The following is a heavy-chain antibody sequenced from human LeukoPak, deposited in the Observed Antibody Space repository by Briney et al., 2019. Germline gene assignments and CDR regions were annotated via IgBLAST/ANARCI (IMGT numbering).Heavy chain of an antibody. Sequence: SETLSLTCTVSGGSISSSYYYWGWIRQPPGKGLEWIGSIYSSGSTYYNPSLKSRVTISVDTSKNQFSLKLTSVTAADTAVYYCARGGRYYYDSSGYSHWGQGTLVAVSS. CDR3: ARGGRYYYDSSGYSH. CDR1: GGSISSSYYY. J-gene: IGHJ4*02. D-gene: IGHD3-22*01. CDR2: IYSSGST. V-gene: IGHV4-39*01.